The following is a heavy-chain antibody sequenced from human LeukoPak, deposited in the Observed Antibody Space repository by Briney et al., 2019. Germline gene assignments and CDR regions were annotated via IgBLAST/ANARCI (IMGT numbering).Heavy chain of an antibody. D-gene: IGHD2-2*01. CDR3: AIDPVAVPAAMPRDCYYMDV. CDR2: IYTSGST. V-gene: IGHV4-61*02. J-gene: IGHJ6*03. Sequence: NPSQTLSLTCTVSGGSISSGSYYWSWIRQPAGKGLEWIGRIYTSGSTNYNPSLKSRVTISVDTSKNQFSLKLSSVTAADTAVYYCAIDPVAVPAAMPRDCYYMDVWGKGTTVTVSS. CDR1: GGSISSGSYY.